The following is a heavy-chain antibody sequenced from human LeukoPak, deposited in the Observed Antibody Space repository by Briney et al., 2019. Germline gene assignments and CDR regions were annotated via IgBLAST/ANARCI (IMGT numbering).Heavy chain of an antibody. CDR1: GGSISSYY. V-gene: IGHV4-4*07. Sequence: SETLSLTCTVSGGSISSYYWSWIRQPAGKGLEWIGRIYTSGSTNYNPSLKSRVTMSVDTSKNQFSLKLSSVTAADTAVYYCARDSTPPGIVGATRYDYWGRGTLLAVSS. CDR2: IYTSGST. D-gene: IGHD1-26*01. J-gene: IGHJ4*02. CDR3: ARDSTPPGIVGATRYDY.